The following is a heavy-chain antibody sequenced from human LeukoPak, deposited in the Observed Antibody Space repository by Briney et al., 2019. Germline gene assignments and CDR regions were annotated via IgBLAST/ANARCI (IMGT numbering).Heavy chain of an antibody. Sequence: ASVKVSCKASAYTFTNYEINWVRQATGQGLEWMGWMNPNSGNTGYAEKFQGRVTITRDTSLTTPHMELTTLRSQHSPLYSCPRGPAYSNYGASYYYMDVWGKGTTVTVSS. D-gene: IGHD4-11*01. CDR1: AYTFTNYE. V-gene: IGHV1-8*03. CDR2: MNPNSGNT. J-gene: IGHJ6*03. CDR3: PRGPAYSNYGASYYYMDV.